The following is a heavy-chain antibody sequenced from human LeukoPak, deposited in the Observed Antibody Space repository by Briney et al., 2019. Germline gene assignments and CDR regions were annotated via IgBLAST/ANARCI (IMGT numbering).Heavy chain of an antibody. CDR2: INAGNGNT. CDR3: ARDLVSYYYDSSGYYGGAFDI. V-gene: IGHV1-3*01. D-gene: IGHD3-22*01. J-gene: IGHJ3*02. Sequence: GASVKVSCKASGYTFTSYAMHWVRLAPGQRLEWMGWINAGNGNTKYSQKFQGRVTITRDTSASTAYMELSSLRSEDTAVYYCARDLVSYYYDSSGYYGGAFDIWGQGTMVTVSS. CDR1: GYTFTSYA.